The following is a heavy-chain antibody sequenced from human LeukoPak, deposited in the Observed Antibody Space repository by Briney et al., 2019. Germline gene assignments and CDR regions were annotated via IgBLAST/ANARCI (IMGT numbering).Heavy chain of an antibody. D-gene: IGHD2-2*01. J-gene: IGHJ4*02. CDR1: SGSISNFH. Sequence: SETLSLTCTVSSGSISNFHWSWIRQPAGKGLEWIGRIYSSGSTNYNPSLKSRVTISVDTSKNQFSLKLSSVTAADTAVYYCARSGVVVPVDYWGQGTLVTVSS. CDR2: IYSSGST. V-gene: IGHV4-4*07. CDR3: ARSGVVVPVDY.